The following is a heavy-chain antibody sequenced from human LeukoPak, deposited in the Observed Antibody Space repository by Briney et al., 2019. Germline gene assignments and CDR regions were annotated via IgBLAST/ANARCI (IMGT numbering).Heavy chain of an antibody. CDR1: GFTFSSYA. J-gene: IGHJ4*02. CDR2: ISTGSSTI. Sequence: GGSLRLSCAASGFTFSSYAMNWVRQAPGKGLEWVSYISTGSSTIFYAASVKGRFTTSRDNAKNSLYLQMNSLRAEDTAVYYCARDGQWLVQIDYWGQGTLVTVSS. CDR3: ARDGQWLVQIDY. V-gene: IGHV3-48*01. D-gene: IGHD6-19*01.